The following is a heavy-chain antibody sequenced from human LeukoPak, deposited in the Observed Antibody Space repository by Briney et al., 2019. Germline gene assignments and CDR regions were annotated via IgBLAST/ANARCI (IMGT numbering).Heavy chain of an antibody. V-gene: IGHV4-59*12. D-gene: IGHD6-19*01. CDR1: GGSISSYY. CDR2: IYYSGST. Sequence: SETLSRTCTVSGGSISSYYWSWIRQPPGKGLEWIGYIYYSGSTNYNPSLKSRVTISVDTSKNQFSLKLSSVTAADTAVYYCARVSSGWLYYFDYWGQGTLVTVSS. CDR3: ARVSSGWLYYFDY. J-gene: IGHJ4*02.